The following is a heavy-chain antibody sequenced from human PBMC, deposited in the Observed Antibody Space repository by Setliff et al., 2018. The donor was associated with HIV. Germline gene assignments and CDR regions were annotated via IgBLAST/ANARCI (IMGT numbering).Heavy chain of an antibody. CDR1: GYSISSGYY. D-gene: IGHD2-15*01. CDR2: MYYTGSS. CDR3: TKDTQTGYYDY. Sequence: SETLSLTCAVSGYSISSGYYWGWIRQPPGKGLEWIGSMYYTGSSYYNPSLKSRFTISRDNSKNSLYLQLNSLTTEDTAFYYCTKDTQTGYYDYWGQGTLVTVSS. J-gene: IGHJ4*02. V-gene: IGHV4-38-2*01.